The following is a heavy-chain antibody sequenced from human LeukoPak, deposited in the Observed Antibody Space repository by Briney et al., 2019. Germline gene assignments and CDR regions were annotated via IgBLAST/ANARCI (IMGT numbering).Heavy chain of an antibody. D-gene: IGHD4-23*01. CDR3: ARGDRWDYFDY. CDR1: GRTFSSYA. Sequence: GASVKVSCKASGRTFSSYAISWVRQAPGQGLEWMGGIIPIFGTANYAQKFQGRVTITADESTSTAYMELSSLRSEDTAVYYCARGDRWDYFDYWGQGTLVTVSS. CDR2: IIPIFGTA. V-gene: IGHV1-69*13. J-gene: IGHJ4*02.